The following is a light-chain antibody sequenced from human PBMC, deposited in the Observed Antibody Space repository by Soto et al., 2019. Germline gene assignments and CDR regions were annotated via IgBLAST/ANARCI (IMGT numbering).Light chain of an antibody. CDR1: QGISNY. Sequence: DIQMTQSPSSLSASVGDRVTITCRASQGISNYLAWSQQKPGKVPKLLIYAASTLQSGVSSRFSGSGSGTDFTLAISSLQPEDVATYYCQKYNSAPHTFGQGPKLEIK. J-gene: IGKJ2*01. V-gene: IGKV1-27*01. CDR3: QKYNSAPHT. CDR2: AAS.